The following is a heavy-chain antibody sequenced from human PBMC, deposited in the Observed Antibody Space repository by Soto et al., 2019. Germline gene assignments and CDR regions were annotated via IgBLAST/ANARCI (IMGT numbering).Heavy chain of an antibody. V-gene: IGHV4-34*01. CDR2: INHSGST. CDR1: GGSFSGYY. Sequence: PSEPLSLTCAVYGGSFSGYYWSWIRQPPGKGLEWIGEINHSGSTNYNPSLKSRVTISVDTSKNQFSLKLSSVTAADTAVYYCARGRANYYGSGSYYMAWGQGTLVTVSS. J-gene: IGHJ5*02. D-gene: IGHD3-10*01. CDR3: ARGRANYYGSGSYYMA.